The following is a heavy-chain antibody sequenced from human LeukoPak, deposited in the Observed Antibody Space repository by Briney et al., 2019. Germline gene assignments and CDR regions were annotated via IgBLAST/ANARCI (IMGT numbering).Heavy chain of an antibody. CDR2: ISYDGSNK. D-gene: IGHD5-24*01. V-gene: IGHV3-30*18. J-gene: IGHJ4*02. Sequence: SGGSLRLSCAASGFTFSSYGMHWVRQAPGKGLEWVAVISYDGSNKYYADSVKGRFTISRDNSKNTLYLQMNSPRAEDTAVYYCAKAGEMATIGYWGQGTLVTVSS. CDR3: AKAGEMATIGY. CDR1: GFTFSSYG.